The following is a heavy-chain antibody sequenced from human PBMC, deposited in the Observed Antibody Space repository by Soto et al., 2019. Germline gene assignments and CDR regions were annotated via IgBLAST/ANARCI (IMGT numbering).Heavy chain of an antibody. Sequence: ASVKVSCKASGYTFTSYGISWVRQAPGQGLEWMGTINPSAGSTWYAQKFQDRVTVTRDTSTSTVYMELSSLRSEDTAVYYCARRVRDGYRYFDYWGQGTLVTVSS. J-gene: IGHJ4*02. V-gene: IGHV1-46*01. CDR3: ARRVRDGYRYFDY. CDR2: INPSAGST. CDR1: GYTFTSYG. D-gene: IGHD3-10*01.